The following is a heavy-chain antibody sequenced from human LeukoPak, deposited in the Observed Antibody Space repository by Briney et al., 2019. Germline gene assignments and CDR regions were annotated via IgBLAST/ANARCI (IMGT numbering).Heavy chain of an antibody. J-gene: IGHJ3*02. CDR1: GFTFNIHW. D-gene: IGHD3-22*01. V-gene: IGHV3-7*01. CDR3: ASGGSSGSPFDI. CDR2: INPDGSEK. Sequence: GGSLRLSCAASGFTFNIHWMTWVRQAPGKGLERVAKINPDGSEKYYADSVKGRFTISRDNSKNTLYLQMNSLRAEDTAVYYCASGGSSGSPFDIWGQGTMVTVSS.